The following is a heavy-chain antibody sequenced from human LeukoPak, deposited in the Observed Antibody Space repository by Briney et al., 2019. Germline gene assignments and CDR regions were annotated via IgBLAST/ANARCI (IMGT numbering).Heavy chain of an antibody. Sequence: GGSLRLSCAASGFSFRTYGMHWVRQAPGKGLEWVAVAYGDGRDKYYIDSVKGRFTISKDISKNTLYVQMNSLRAEDTAVYYCATGGNYYYTHWGQGTLVTVSS. CDR3: ATGGNYYYTH. CDR2: AYGDGRDK. CDR1: GFSFRTYG. J-gene: IGHJ1*01. V-gene: IGHV3-33*01. D-gene: IGHD3-16*01.